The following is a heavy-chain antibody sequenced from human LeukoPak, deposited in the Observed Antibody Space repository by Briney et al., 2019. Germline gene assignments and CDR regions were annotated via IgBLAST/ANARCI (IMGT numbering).Heavy chain of an antibody. Sequence: GASVKVSCKASGYTFTGYYMHWVRQAPGQGLEWMGRIIPIFGTANYAQKFQGRVTITTDESTSTAYMKLSSLRSEDTAVYYCARGPFQQWLVHYWGQGTLVTVSS. D-gene: IGHD6-19*01. CDR2: IIPIFGTA. J-gene: IGHJ4*02. CDR3: ARGPFQQWLVHY. CDR1: GYTFTGYY. V-gene: IGHV1-69*05.